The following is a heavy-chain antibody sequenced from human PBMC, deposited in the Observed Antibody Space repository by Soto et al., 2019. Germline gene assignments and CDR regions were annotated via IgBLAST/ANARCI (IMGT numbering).Heavy chain of an antibody. Sequence: XVSLRLSCAASGFTFTSYTMNWVRQAPGKGLEWVSSISSSSDYIYYADSMKGRVTISRDNAKNSLFLDMNSLTGEDTAVYYCARARVYATGPLDFWGQGTLVIVSS. CDR2: ISSSSDYI. J-gene: IGHJ4*02. V-gene: IGHV3-21*06. CDR3: ARARVYATGPLDF. D-gene: IGHD6-13*01. CDR1: GFTFTSYT.